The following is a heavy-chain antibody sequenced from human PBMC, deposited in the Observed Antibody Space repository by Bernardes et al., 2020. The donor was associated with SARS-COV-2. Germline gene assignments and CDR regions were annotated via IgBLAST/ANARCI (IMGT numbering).Heavy chain of an antibody. Sequence: GGSLRLSCVASGFDFNDYYMAWIRQAPGKGLEWVSYISDSGGNSNFADSVKGRFSISRDNAKNTLYLQMNSLRDEATAVYYCARAVVTGESLDHWGQGTLVTVSP. V-gene: IGHV3-11*04. CDR2: ISDSGGNS. D-gene: IGHD4-17*01. CDR1: GFDFNDYY. CDR3: ARAVVTGESLDH. J-gene: IGHJ4*02.